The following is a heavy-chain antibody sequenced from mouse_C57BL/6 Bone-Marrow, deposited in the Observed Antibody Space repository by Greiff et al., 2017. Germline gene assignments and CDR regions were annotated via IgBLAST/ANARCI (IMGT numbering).Heavy chain of an antibody. Sequence: VQLQQPGAELVKPGASVKMSCKASGYTFTSYWITWVKQRPGQGLEWIGDIYPGSGSTNYNEKFKSKATLTVDTSSSTAYMQLSSLTSEVSAVYYCARFCYGSSYGFAYWGRGTLVTVSA. V-gene: IGHV1-55*01. CDR1: GYTFTSYW. CDR3: ARFCYGSSYGFAY. D-gene: IGHD1-1*01. CDR2: IYPGSGST. J-gene: IGHJ3*01.